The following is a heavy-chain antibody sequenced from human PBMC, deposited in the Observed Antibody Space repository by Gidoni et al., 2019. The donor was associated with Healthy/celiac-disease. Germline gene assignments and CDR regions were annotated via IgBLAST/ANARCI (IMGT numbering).Heavy chain of an antibody. CDR1: RFTFSDYA. Sequence: DVQLVESGGGLVQPGRSLRLSCAASRFTFSDYAMHWVRQAPGKGLEWVSGISWNSGSIGYADSVKGRFTISRDNAKNSLYLQMNSLRAEDTALYYCAKDSSVGLYSSSWSASDYWGQGTLVTVSS. J-gene: IGHJ4*02. D-gene: IGHD6-13*01. V-gene: IGHV3-9*01. CDR3: AKDSSVGLYSSSWSASDY. CDR2: ISWNSGSI.